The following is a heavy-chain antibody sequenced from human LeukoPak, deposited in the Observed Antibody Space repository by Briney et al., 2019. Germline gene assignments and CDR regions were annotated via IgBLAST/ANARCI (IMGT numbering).Heavy chain of an antibody. Sequence: GGSLRLSCAASGLTISGIYMSWVRQAPGQGLEWVSVIYSGGNTFYSNSVKDRFTISRDNSKNTLYLQVNSLRVEDTAVYYCAKAGWAGNYFDYWGQGALVTVAS. CDR2: IYSGGNT. V-gene: IGHV3-66*01. D-gene: IGHD1-26*01. CDR3: AKAGWAGNYFDY. J-gene: IGHJ4*02. CDR1: GLTISGIY.